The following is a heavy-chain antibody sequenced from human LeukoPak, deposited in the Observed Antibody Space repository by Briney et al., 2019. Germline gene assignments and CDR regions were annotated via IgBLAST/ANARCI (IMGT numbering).Heavy chain of an antibody. Sequence: ASVKVSCKASGYTFTSYDINWARQATGQGLEWMGWMNPNSGNTGYAQKFQGRVTMTRNTSISTAYMELSSLRSEDTAVYYCARASYYDSSGYPLGYWGQGTLVTVSS. V-gene: IGHV1-8*01. J-gene: IGHJ4*02. CDR1: GYTFTSYD. CDR3: ARASYYDSSGYPLGY. D-gene: IGHD3-22*01. CDR2: MNPNSGNT.